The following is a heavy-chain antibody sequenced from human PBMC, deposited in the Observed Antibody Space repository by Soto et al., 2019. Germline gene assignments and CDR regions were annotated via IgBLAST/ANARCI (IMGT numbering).Heavy chain of an antibody. V-gene: IGHV3-21*01. D-gene: IGHD5-12*01. CDR1: GFTFSIYS. Sequence: GGSLRLSCAASGFTFSIYSMAWVRQAPGNGLEWLSSISYSSDYIYYADSVKGRFTISRDNAKNSLYLQMNSLRAEDAAVYYRARCAGRDGYNHCEYWGQRILVTVCS. CDR2: ISYSSDYI. CDR3: ARCAGRDGYNHCEY. J-gene: IGHJ4*02.